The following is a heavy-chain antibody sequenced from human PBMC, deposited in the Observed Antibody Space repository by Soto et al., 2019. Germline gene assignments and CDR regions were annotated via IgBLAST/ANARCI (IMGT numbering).Heavy chain of an antibody. CDR3: ARRAETNGWNGFGADKYYFDF. V-gene: IGHV1-8*01. J-gene: IGHJ4*02. Sequence: ASVKVSCKAFGYTFTSYDIYWVRQATGQGLEWMGWMNPNTGNSAYAQKFQGRVTVTSDTSINTVHMELSSLRSEDTAVYYCARRAETNGWNGFGADKYYFDFWGQGTLVTVSS. D-gene: IGHD1-1*01. CDR2: MNPNTGNS. CDR1: GYTFTSYD.